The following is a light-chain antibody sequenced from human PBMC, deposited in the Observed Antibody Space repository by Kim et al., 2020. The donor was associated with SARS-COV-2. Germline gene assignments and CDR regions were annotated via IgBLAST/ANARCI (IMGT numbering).Light chain of an antibody. Sequence: DIVMTQSPLSLPVTPGEPASMSCRSSLSLLHSNGYNYLDWYLQKPGQSPQLLIYLGSNRASGVPDRFSGSGSGTDFTLKISRVEAEDVGVYYCMQALQTPLTFGGGTKVDIK. CDR3: MQALQTPLT. CDR1: LSLLHSNGYNY. J-gene: IGKJ4*01. V-gene: IGKV2-28*01. CDR2: LGS.